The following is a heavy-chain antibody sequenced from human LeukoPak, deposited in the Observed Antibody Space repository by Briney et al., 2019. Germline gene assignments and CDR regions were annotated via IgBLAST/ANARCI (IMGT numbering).Heavy chain of an antibody. Sequence: GGSLRLSCAASGFTFSIYSINWVRQAPGKGLEWVSFITGNSNYIYYADSVKGRFTISRDNAKNTLYLQMNSLRAEDTAVYYCARGLGRSDAFDIWGQGTMVTVSS. CDR1: GFTFSIYS. V-gene: IGHV3-21*01. CDR3: ARGLGRSDAFDI. CDR2: ITGNSNYI. J-gene: IGHJ3*02. D-gene: IGHD1-26*01.